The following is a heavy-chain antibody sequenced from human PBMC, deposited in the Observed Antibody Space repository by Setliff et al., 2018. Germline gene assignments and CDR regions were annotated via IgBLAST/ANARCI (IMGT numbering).Heavy chain of an antibody. CDR3: ARGRDFWSGYLVY. V-gene: IGHV1-2*04. CDR2: INPNSGGT. D-gene: IGHD3-3*01. CDR1: GYTFTGYY. J-gene: IGHJ4*02. Sequence: ASVKVSCKASGYTFTGYYMHWVRPAPGQGLEWMGWINPNSGGTNYAQKFQGWVTMTRDTSISTAYMELSRLRSDDTAVYYCARGRDFWSGYLVYWGQGTLVTVSS.